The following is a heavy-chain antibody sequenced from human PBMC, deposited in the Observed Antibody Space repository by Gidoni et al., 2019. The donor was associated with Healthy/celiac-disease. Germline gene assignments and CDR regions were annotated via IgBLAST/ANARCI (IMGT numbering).Heavy chain of an antibody. CDR2: IYYSGST. V-gene: IGHV4-31*03. J-gene: IGHJ3*02. CDR1: GGSISSGGYY. CDR3: ARLKRITMIVVVFPYAFDI. Sequence: QVQLQESGPGLVKPSQTLSLTCTVSGGSISSGGYYWSWIRQHPGKGLEWIGYIYYSGSTYYNPSLKSRVTISVDTSKNQFSLKLSSVTAADTAVYYCARLKRITMIVVVFPYAFDIWGQGTMVTVSS. D-gene: IGHD3-22*01.